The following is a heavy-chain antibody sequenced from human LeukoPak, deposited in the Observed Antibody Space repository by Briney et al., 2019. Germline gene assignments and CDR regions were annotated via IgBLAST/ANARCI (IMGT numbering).Heavy chain of an antibody. CDR2: ISAYNGNT. D-gene: IGHD6-13*01. Sequence: ASVKVSFKASGYTFTSYGISWVRQAPGQGLEWMGWISAYNGNTNYAQKLQGRVTMTTDTSTSTAYMELRSLRSDDTAVYYCARDRRIAAAGTGNYWGQGTLVTVSS. J-gene: IGHJ4*02. CDR3: ARDRRIAAAGTGNY. CDR1: GYTFTSYG. V-gene: IGHV1-18*01.